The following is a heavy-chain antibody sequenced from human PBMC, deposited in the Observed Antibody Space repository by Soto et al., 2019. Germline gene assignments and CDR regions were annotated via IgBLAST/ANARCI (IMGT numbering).Heavy chain of an antibody. CDR1: SGSISSFY. V-gene: IGHV4-59*01. Sequence: SETLSLTCTVSSGSISSFYWSWIRQPPGKGLEWIGYVYSSGRTNYNPSLKSRVTISLDTSKNQFSLRLGSVTAADTAVYYCARAKSYDYWSSYPRPYFGYYYMDVWGKGTTVTVSS. CDR2: VYSSGRT. CDR3: ARAKSYDYWSSYPRPYFGYYYMDV. J-gene: IGHJ6*03. D-gene: IGHD3-3*01.